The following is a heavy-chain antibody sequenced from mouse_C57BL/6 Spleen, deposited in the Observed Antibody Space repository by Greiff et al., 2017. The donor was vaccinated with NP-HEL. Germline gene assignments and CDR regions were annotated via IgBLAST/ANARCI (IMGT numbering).Heavy chain of an antibody. D-gene: IGHD2-1*01. CDR3: AREGEYGKGFDY. Sequence: QVQLQQPGAELVRPGSSVKLSCKASGYTFTSYWLHWVKQRPIQGLEWIGNIDPSDSETHYNQKFKDKATLTVDKSSSTAYMQLSSLTSEDSAVYYCAREGEYGKGFDYWGQGTTLTVSS. V-gene: IGHV1-52*01. CDR1: GYTFTSYW. J-gene: IGHJ2*01. CDR2: IDPSDSET.